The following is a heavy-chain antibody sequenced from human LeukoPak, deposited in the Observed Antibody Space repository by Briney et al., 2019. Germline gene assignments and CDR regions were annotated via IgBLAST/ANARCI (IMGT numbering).Heavy chain of an antibody. Sequence: GGSLRLSCAASGFTFSSYGIHWVRQAPGKGLEWVAVISYDGSNKYYADSVKGRFTISRDNSKNTLYLQMNSLRAEDTAVYYCAKDLGNYWGQGTLVTVSS. V-gene: IGHV3-30*18. CDR3: AKDLGNY. J-gene: IGHJ4*02. CDR1: GFTFSSYG. CDR2: ISYDGSNK.